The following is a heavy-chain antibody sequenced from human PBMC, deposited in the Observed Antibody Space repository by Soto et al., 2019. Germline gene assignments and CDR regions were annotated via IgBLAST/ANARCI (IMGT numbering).Heavy chain of an antibody. Sequence: QVQLQESGPGLVKPSQTLSLTCTVSGGSISSGGYYWSWIRQHPGKGLEWIGYIYYSGSTYYNPSLKSRVTISVDTSKNQFSLKLSSVTAADTAVYYCARETRNNALITGTTKFDYWGQGTLVTVSS. CDR2: IYYSGST. D-gene: IGHD1-20*01. CDR1: GGSISSGGYY. J-gene: IGHJ4*02. CDR3: ARETRNNALITGTTKFDY. V-gene: IGHV4-31*03.